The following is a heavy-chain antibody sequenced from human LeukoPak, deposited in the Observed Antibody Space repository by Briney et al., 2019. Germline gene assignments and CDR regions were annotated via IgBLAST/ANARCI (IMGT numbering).Heavy chain of an antibody. Sequence: PGGSLRLSCAASGFTFNSYGMHWVRQAPGKGLEWVAVISYDGSNKYYADSVKGRFTISRDNSKNTLYLQMNSLRAEDTAVYYCAKDLGPVVVSKGLYYYYGMDVWGQGTTVTVSS. CDR1: GFTFNSYG. J-gene: IGHJ6*02. CDR3: AKDLGPVVVSKGLYYYYGMDV. D-gene: IGHD3-22*01. V-gene: IGHV3-30*18. CDR2: ISYDGSNK.